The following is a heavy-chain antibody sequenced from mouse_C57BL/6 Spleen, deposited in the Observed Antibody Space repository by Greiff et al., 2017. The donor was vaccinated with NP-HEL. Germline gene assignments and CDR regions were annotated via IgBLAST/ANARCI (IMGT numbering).Heavy chain of an antibody. J-gene: IGHJ3*01. V-gene: IGHV1-82*01. CDR3: AREGYYYGSSYGFAY. CDR1: GYAFSSSW. D-gene: IGHD1-1*01. CDR2: IYPGDGDT. Sequence: QVQLQQSGPELVKPGASVKISCKASGYAFSSSWMNWVKQRPGKGLEWIGRIYPGDGDTNYNGKFKGKATLTADKSSSTAYMQLSSLTSEDSAVYFGAREGYYYGSSYGFAYWGQGTLVTVSA.